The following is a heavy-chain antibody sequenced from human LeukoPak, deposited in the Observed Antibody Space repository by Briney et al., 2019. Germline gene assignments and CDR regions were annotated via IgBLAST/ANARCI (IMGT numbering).Heavy chain of an antibody. CDR2: IIPIFGTA. Sequence: SVKVSCKASGGTFSNYAISWVRQAPGQGLEWMGGIIPIFGTANYAQKFQGRVTITTDESTSTAYMELSSLRSEDTAVYYCAGTIFGVVIDFDYWGQGTLVTVSS. V-gene: IGHV1-69*05. CDR3: AGTIFGVVIDFDY. J-gene: IGHJ4*02. CDR1: GGTFSNYA. D-gene: IGHD3-3*01.